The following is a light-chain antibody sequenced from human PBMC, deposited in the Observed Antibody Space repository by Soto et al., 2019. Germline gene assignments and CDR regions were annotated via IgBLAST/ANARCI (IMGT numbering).Light chain of an antibody. CDR2: GAS. J-gene: IGKJ2*01. Sequence: EIVLTQSPGILSLSPGERATLSCRASQNVGSRYLAWYQQKPGQTPRLLIYGASSRVTGIPGRFNASGSGTDFTLTITRLEPEDFAVYYCQQYYTSPETFGLGTKVDMK. CDR1: QNVGSRY. V-gene: IGKV3-20*01. CDR3: QQYYTSPET.